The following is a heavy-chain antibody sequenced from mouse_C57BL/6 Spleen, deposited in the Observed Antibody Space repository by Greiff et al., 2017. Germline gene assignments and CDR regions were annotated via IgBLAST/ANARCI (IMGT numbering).Heavy chain of an antibody. D-gene: IGHD1-1*01. CDR1: GYTFTSYW. J-gene: IGHJ2*01. Sequence: VQLQQPGAELVRPGTSVKLSCKASGYTFTSYWMHWVKQRPGQGLEWIGVIDPSDSYTNYNQKFKGKATLTVDTSSSTAYMQLSSLTSEDSAVYYCARSDYGSRYYFDYWGQGTTLTVSS. CDR2: IDPSDSYT. V-gene: IGHV1-59*01. CDR3: ARSDYGSRYYFDY.